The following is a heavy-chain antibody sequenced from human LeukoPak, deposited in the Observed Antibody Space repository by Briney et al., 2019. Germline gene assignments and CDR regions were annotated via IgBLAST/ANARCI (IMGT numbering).Heavy chain of an antibody. CDR3: ARADTSGYIYYFDY. CDR2: VSGSGGST. Sequence: GGSLRLSCAASGFTFSNSAMSWVRQAPGKGLEWVSSVSGSGGSTYYADSEKGRFTISRDNSKNTLYLQVNSLRAEDTAVYYCARADTSGYIYYFDYWGQGTLVTVSS. J-gene: IGHJ4*02. D-gene: IGHD3-22*01. V-gene: IGHV3-23*01. CDR1: GFTFSNSA.